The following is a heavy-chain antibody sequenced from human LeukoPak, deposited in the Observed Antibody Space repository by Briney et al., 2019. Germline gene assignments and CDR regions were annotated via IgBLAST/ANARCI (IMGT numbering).Heavy chain of an antibody. V-gene: IGHV4-4*07. D-gene: IGHD2-2*01. CDR3: ARGLAGYCSSTSCYGFDP. J-gene: IGHJ5*02. Sequence: SETLSLTCTVSGGSISSYYWSWIRQPAGKGLEWIGRIYTSGSTNYNPSLKSRVTMSVDTSKNQFSLKLSSVTAADTDVYYCARGLAGYCSSTSCYGFDPWGQGTLVTVSS. CDR2: IYTSGST. CDR1: GGSISSYY.